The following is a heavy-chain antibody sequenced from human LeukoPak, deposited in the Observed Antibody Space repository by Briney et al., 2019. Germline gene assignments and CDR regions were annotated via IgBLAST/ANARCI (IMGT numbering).Heavy chain of an antibody. D-gene: IGHD3-3*01. J-gene: IGHJ2*01. CDR1: GGSFCGYY. CDR2: INHSGST. V-gene: IGHV4-34*01. CDR3: ARAGDFWSGYIVL. Sequence: SETLSLTCAVYGGSFCGYYWSWIRQPPGKGLEWIGEINHSGSTNYNPSLKSRVTISVDTSKNQFSLKLSSVTAADTAVYYCARAGDFWSGYIVLWGRGTLVTVSS.